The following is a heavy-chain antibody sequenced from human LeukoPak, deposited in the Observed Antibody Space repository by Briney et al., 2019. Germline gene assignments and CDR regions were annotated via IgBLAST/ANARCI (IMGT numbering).Heavy chain of an antibody. J-gene: IGHJ6*02. CDR1: GFTFSSYG. V-gene: IGHV3-30*03. CDR2: ISYDGSNK. Sequence: GRSLRLSCAASGFTFSSYGMHWVRQAPGKGLEWVAVISYDGSNKYYADSVKGRFTISRDNPKNTLYLQMNSLRAEDTAVYYCARSPYYYDSSGYYYYYGMDVWGQGTTVTVSS. CDR3: ARSPYYYDSSGYYYYYGMDV. D-gene: IGHD3-22*01.